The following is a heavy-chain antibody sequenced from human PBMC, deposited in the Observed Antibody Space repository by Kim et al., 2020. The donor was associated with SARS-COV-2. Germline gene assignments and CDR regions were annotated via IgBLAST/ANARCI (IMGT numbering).Heavy chain of an antibody. CDR1: GGSVSTSCFY. CDR3: ARALYRRDWNEMCNWVDA. J-gene: IGHJ5*02. D-gene: IGHD1-1*01. Sequence: SETLSLTCTVSGGSVSTSCFYWGWIRQPPGKRREWIVNIYYSGTTHYNPSLERRVTIAVDTSENEFSLKLTSVTAADTAVYDCARALYRRDWNEMCNWVDAWGQGTLVTVSS. CDR2: IYYSGTT. V-gene: IGHV4-39*01.